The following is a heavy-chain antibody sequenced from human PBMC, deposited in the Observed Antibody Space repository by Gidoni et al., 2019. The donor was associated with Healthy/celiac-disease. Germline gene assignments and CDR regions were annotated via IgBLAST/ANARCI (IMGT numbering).Heavy chain of an antibody. Sequence: EVQLVESGGGLVQPGGSLRLSCAASGFTFSSYWMHWVRQAPGKGLVWVSRINSDGSSTSYADSVKGRFTISRDNAKNTLYLQMNSLRAEDTAVYYCARGRRLGATYLPTGMDVWGQGTTVTVSS. D-gene: IGHD1-26*01. V-gene: IGHV3-74*01. CDR1: GFTFSSYW. J-gene: IGHJ6*02. CDR2: INSDGSST. CDR3: ARGRRLGATYLPTGMDV.